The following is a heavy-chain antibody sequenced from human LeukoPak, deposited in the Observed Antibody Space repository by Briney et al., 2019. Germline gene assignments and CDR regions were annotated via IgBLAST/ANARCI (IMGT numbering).Heavy chain of an antibody. J-gene: IGHJ4*02. D-gene: IGHD1-26*01. CDR3: ASSGSYRFDY. V-gene: IGHV3-48*02. CDR1: GFTFSSYS. CDR2: ITASGTAM. Sequence: GGSLRLSCAASGFTFSSYSMNWVRQAPGKGLEWVSHITASGTAMFYAGSVKGRFTISRDNAKNSLYLQMNSLRDEDTAVYYCASSGSYRFDYWGQGTLVTVSS.